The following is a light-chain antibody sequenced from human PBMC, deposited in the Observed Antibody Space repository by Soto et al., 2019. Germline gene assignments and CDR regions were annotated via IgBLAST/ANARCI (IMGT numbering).Light chain of an antibody. CDR2: EVS. V-gene: IGLV2-14*01. CDR3: SSYTSSSTL. J-gene: IGLJ1*01. CDR1: SEDVGGYNY. Sequence: QSVLTQPASVTGSPGQSITISCSGTSEDVGGYNYVSWYQQHPGKAPKLMIYEVSDRPSGISSRFSGSKSGNTASLTISGLQTEDEADYYCSSYTSSSTLFGTGTKVTVL.